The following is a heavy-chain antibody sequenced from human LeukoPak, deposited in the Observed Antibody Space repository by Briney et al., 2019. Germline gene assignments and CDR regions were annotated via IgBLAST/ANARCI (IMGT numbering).Heavy chain of an antibody. Sequence: PGGSLRLSCTPSGFTFSSYPMHWVRQVPGKGLEWVAVISYDGNNEYYADSVKGRFTISRDNAKNSLYLQMNSLRAEDTAVYYCARGPQKNGHSSGYPGYFDYWGQGTLVTVSS. CDR1: GFTFSSYP. D-gene: IGHD3-22*01. J-gene: IGHJ4*02. CDR2: ISYDGNNE. CDR3: ARGPQKNGHSSGYPGYFDY. V-gene: IGHV3-30-3*01.